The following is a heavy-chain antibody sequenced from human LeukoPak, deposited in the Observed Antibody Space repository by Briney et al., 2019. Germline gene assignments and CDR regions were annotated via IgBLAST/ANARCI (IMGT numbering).Heavy chain of an antibody. Sequence: PSDTLSLTCSVSGRSIVSTTYYWGWIRQPPGTGLEWVGNVFYSGSTYYNPSLKSRLTILPETSKNQLSLKLNSVTAADTAVYYCVRVSATLCTRSSCSPGNRFDLWGQGTLVTVSS. CDR1: GRSIVSTTYY. CDR3: VRVSATLCTRSSCSPGNRFDL. D-gene: IGHD3-22*01. J-gene: IGHJ4*02. V-gene: IGHV4-39*07. CDR2: VFYSGST.